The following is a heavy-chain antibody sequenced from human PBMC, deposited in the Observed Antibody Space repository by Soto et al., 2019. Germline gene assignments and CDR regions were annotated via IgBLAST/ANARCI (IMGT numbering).Heavy chain of an antibody. CDR2: ISAYNYNT. V-gene: IGHV1-18*01. CDR3: ASVVGALGHWFDP. J-gene: IGHJ5*02. CDR1: GYTFTSYG. D-gene: IGHD2-15*01. Sequence: QVQLVQSGAEVKKPGASVKVSCKASGYTFTSYGLSWVRQAPGQGLEWMGRISAYNYNTNYAQKLQGRVTMTTDTSTSTAYMELRSLRSDDTTVYDCASVVGALGHWFDPWGQGTLVTVSS.